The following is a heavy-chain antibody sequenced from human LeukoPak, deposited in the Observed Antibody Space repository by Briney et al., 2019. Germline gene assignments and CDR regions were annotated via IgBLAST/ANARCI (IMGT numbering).Heavy chain of an antibody. CDR1: GFTFSDYY. Sequence: GGSLRLSCAASGFTFSDYYMSWIRQAPGKGLEWVSYISSGGSTIYYADSVKGRFTISRDNAKDSLYLQMNSLRAEDTAVYYCARFDYGDDYFDYWGQGPLVTVSS. CDR2: ISSGGSTI. J-gene: IGHJ4*02. CDR3: ARFDYGDDYFDY. V-gene: IGHV3-11*01. D-gene: IGHD4-17*01.